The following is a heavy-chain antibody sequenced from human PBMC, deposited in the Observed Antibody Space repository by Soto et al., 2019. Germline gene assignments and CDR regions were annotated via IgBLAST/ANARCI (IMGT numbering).Heavy chain of an antibody. CDR3: ASGLNLGYCTNGVCWWEYFQH. D-gene: IGHD2-8*01. J-gene: IGHJ1*01. Sequence: ASVKVSCKASGYTFTSYAMHWVRQAPGQRLEWMGWINAGNGNTKYSQKFQGRVTITADESTSTAYMELSSLRSEDTAVYYCASGLNLGYCTNGVCWWEYFQHWGQGTLVTVSS. V-gene: IGHV1-3*01. CDR2: INAGNGNT. CDR1: GYTFTSYA.